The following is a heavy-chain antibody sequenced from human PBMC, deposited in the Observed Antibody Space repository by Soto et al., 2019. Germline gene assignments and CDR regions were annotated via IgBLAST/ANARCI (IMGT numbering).Heavy chain of an antibody. J-gene: IGHJ3*02. CDR3: ARSTPGNPFDI. D-gene: IGHD3-10*01. CDR1: GFSFTSYT. V-gene: IGHV3-21*01. Sequence: EVQLVESGGGLVQPGGSLRVSCAASGFSFTSYTMNWVRQAPGKGLEWVASISAGGRSIYYADSLKGRSTVSRDNAKSSLYLQMNSLRFEDTAVYYCARSTPGNPFDIWGQGTMVTVSS. CDR2: ISAGGRSI.